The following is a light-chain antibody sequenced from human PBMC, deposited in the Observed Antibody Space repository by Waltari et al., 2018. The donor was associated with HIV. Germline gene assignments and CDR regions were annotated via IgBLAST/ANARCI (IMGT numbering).Light chain of an antibody. CDR1: SSNIGSNY. Sequence: QSVLTQPPSASGTPGQRVTISCSGSSSNIGSNYVYWYQQLPGTAPKLLIYRNNERPSGGPDRFSGSKSGTSASLAISGLRSEDEADYYCAAWDDSLSGPRVFGGGTKVTVL. CDR2: RNN. V-gene: IGLV1-47*01. CDR3: AAWDDSLSGPRV. J-gene: IGLJ2*01.